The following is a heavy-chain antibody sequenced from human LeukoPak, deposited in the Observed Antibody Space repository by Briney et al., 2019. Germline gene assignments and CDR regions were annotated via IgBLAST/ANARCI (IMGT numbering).Heavy chain of an antibody. CDR2: ISFSGST. CDR1: RGSLSIYY. V-gene: IGHV4-39*01. D-gene: IGHD3-3*01. Sequence: SETLSLTCTVSRGSLSIYYWGSIRQPPGKGQEWIGSISFSGSTYYNPSLKRRVTISVDTSKKQFSLKRTAVAAADTAVYYCARSFPGEWTALDYWGQGTLVTVSS. J-gene: IGHJ4*02. CDR3: ARSFPGEWTALDY.